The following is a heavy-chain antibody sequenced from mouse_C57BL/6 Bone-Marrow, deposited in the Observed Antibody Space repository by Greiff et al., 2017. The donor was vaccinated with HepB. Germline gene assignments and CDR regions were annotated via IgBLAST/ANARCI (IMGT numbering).Heavy chain of an antibody. CDR2: IYPGSGNT. CDR3: ARWAYGSSYGYFDV. J-gene: IGHJ1*03. D-gene: IGHD1-1*01. V-gene: IGHV1-76*01. Sequence: QVQLKESGAELVRPGASVKLSCKASGYTFTDYYINWVKQRPGQGLEWIARIYPGSGNTYYNEKFKGKATLTAEKSSSTAYMQLSSLTSEDSAVYFCARWAYGSSYGYFDVWGTGTTVTVSS. CDR1: GYTFTDYY.